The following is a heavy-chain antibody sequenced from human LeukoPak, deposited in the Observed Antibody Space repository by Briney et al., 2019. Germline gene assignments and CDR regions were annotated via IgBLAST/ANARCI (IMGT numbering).Heavy chain of an antibody. D-gene: IGHD2-15*01. V-gene: IGHV3-21*01. CDR3: ARGPSCSSVSCYTTGLFDY. CDR2: ISSSSNSI. CDR1: GFTFSIYS. J-gene: IGHJ4*02. Sequence: GGSLRLSCTASGFTFSIYSMNWVRQAPGKGLEWLSSISSSSNSIYYADSLKGQFTISTDNAKNSLYLQMNSLRDEDTAVYYCARGPSCSSVSCYTTGLFDYWGRGTLVTVSS.